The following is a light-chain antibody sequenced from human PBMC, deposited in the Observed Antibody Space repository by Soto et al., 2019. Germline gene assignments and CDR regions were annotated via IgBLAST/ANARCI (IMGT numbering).Light chain of an antibody. V-gene: IGKV3-15*01. CDR2: GAS. CDR3: HQYNNWRT. Sequence: EIVLTQSPGTLSLSPGERATLSCRASQNVRSSHLAWYQQKPGQAPRLLIYGASTRATGIPARFSGSGSGTEFTLTISSLQSEDFAVYYCHQYNNWRTFGQGTRLEIK. J-gene: IGKJ5*01. CDR1: QNVRSSH.